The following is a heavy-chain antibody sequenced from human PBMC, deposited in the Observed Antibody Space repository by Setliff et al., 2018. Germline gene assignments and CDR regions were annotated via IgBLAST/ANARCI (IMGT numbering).Heavy chain of an antibody. CDR3: ARAPPVELVTIRTNSWFTY. CDR1: GYTFRNYA. J-gene: IGHJ4*02. Sequence: ASVKVSCKASGYTFRNYAFAWVRQAPGQGLEWVGWISVYNGDTNYAQKFQGRATLTTDTSTSTAYMELRSLTSDDSAFYYCARAPPVELVTIRTNSWFTYWGQGTLVTVSS. D-gene: IGHD5-18*01. V-gene: IGHV1-18*01. CDR2: ISVYNGDT.